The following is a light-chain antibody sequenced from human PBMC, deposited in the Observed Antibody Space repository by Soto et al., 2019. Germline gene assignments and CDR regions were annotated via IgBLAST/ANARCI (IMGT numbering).Light chain of an antibody. V-gene: IGKV3-20*01. CDR3: QQYDNSIT. J-gene: IGKJ5*01. CDR2: DAS. Sequence: EIVLTQSPGTLSLSPGERATLSCMASQSVTKNYLAWYQQRPGQAPRLLITDASSRAPGIPDRFSGSGSGTDFTLTISRLEPEDFAVYYCQQYDNSITFGQGTRLEIK. CDR1: QSVTKNY.